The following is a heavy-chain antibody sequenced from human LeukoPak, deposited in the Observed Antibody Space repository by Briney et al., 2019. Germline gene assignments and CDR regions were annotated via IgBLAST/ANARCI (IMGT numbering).Heavy chain of an antibody. CDR3: AREGHDYGDYHFDY. CDR1: GFTVSSNY. CDR2: IYSGGST. V-gene: IGHV3-53*01. Sequence: PGGSLRLSCAASGFTVSSNYMSWVRQAPGKGLEWVSVIYSGGSTNYADSVKGRFTISRDNAKNSLYLQMNSLRAEDTAVYYCAREGHDYGDYHFDYWGQGTLVTVSS. D-gene: IGHD4-17*01. J-gene: IGHJ4*02.